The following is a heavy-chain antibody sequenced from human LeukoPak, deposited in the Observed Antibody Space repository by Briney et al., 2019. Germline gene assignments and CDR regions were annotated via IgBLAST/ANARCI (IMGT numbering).Heavy chain of an antibody. CDR3: AKEPEEGIRYFDWLIDY. D-gene: IGHD3-9*01. Sequence: ASVKVSCKASGYTFTSYDINWVRQATGQGLEWMGWMNPNSGNTGYAQKFQGRVTMTRNTSISTAYMELSSLRAEDTAVYYCAKEPEEGIRYFDWLIDYWGQGTLVTVSS. CDR2: MNPNSGNT. CDR1: GYTFTSYD. V-gene: IGHV1-8*01. J-gene: IGHJ4*02.